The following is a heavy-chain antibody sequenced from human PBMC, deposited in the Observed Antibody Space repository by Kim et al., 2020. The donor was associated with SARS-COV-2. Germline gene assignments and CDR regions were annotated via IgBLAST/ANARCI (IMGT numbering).Heavy chain of an antibody. Sequence: SVKVSCKASGGTFSSYAISWVRQAPGQGLEWMGGIIPIFGTANYAQKFQGRVTITADESTSTAYMELSSLRSEDTAVYYCVKSGYERDYFDYWGQGTLVTVSS. D-gene: IGHD5-12*01. V-gene: IGHV1-69*13. CDR3: VKSGYERDYFDY. CDR1: GGTFSSYA. J-gene: IGHJ4*02. CDR2: IIPIFGTA.